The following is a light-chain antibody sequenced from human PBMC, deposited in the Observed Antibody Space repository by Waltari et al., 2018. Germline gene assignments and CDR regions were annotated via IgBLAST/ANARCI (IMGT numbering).Light chain of an antibody. Sequence: QSALTQPASVSGSPGQSITISCTGTSSDVGGYNYVSWYQQYPGKAPILITYEVSNRPSGFSNRFSGSKSGNTASLTISGLQAEDEADYYCCSYTTSSTLDVVFGGGTKVTVL. J-gene: IGLJ2*01. CDR3: CSYTTSSTLDVV. V-gene: IGLV2-14*01. CDR2: EVS. CDR1: SSDVGGYNY.